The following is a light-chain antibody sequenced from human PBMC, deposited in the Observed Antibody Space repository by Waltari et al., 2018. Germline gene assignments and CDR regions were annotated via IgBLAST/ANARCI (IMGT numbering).Light chain of an antibody. Sequence: DIQVTQSPSSLSASVGDRVTITCQASQEISNYLNWYQQKPGKAPKLLIDDTSHLQKGVPSRFSGSGGGTDFTFTISSLQPEDIATYYCQQYENFPVTFGQGTRLEIK. V-gene: IGKV1-33*01. J-gene: IGKJ5*01. CDR2: DTS. CDR1: QEISNY. CDR3: QQYENFPVT.